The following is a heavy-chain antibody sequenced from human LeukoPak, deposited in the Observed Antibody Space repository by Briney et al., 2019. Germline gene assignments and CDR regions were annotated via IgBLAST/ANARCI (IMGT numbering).Heavy chain of an antibody. Sequence: PGGPLRLSCAASGFTFDDYAMHWVRHAPGKGLEWVSGISWNSGRIVYAVSVKGRFTIYRENAKNSLYLQMNSLRSEYTALYYCAKDTLAGSGSAYFDYWGQGTLVTVSS. D-gene: IGHD3-10*01. CDR2: ISWNSGRI. J-gene: IGHJ4*02. CDR3: AKDTLAGSGSAYFDY. V-gene: IGHV3-9*01. CDR1: GFTFDDYA.